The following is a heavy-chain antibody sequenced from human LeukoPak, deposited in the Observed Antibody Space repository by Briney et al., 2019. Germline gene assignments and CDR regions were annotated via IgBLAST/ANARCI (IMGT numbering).Heavy chain of an antibody. J-gene: IGHJ6*03. V-gene: IGHV4-59*01. Sequence: SETLSLTCTVSGDSIRSYHWSWIRQPPGKGLEWIGNVYHSGSTDYNPSLKSRVTIPIDTSKNQFSLKLSSVTAADTAVYYCARGGASNGDLYYYYMDVWGKGTTVTVSS. CDR3: ARGGASNGDLYYYYMDV. CDR1: GDSIRSYH. D-gene: IGHD4-17*01. CDR2: VYHSGST.